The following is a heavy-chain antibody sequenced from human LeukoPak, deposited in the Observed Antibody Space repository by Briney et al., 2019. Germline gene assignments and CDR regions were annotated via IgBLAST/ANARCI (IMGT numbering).Heavy chain of an antibody. CDR3: ARVGYYPDYYMDV. D-gene: IGHD3-10*01. J-gene: IGHJ6*03. Sequence: PSETLSLTCTVSGGSISSTFYYWGWIRQPPGKGLEWIGSINYSGSAYSNPSLKSRVTMSVDTSKNQFSLNLSSVTAADTAVYYCARVGYYPDYYMDVWGKGTTVTVSS. CDR1: GGSISSTFYY. CDR2: INYSGSA. V-gene: IGHV4-39*07.